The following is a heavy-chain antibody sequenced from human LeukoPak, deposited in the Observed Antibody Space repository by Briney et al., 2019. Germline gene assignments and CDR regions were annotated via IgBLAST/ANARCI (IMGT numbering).Heavy chain of an antibody. V-gene: IGHV3-49*04. CDR1: GFTFGDYI. D-gene: IGHD6-13*01. CDR3: NRSRIKTPIATLNFYYYFYMDV. J-gene: IGHJ6*03. CDR2: IRSKAYGGTT. Sequence: GGSLRLSCTASGFTFGDYIMSWGRQAPGKGLEWVGFIRSKAYGGTTEYAASVKGRFTISRDDSKSIAYLQMNSLKTEDTAVYYCNRSRIKTPIATLNFYYYFYMDVWGKGTTVTVSS.